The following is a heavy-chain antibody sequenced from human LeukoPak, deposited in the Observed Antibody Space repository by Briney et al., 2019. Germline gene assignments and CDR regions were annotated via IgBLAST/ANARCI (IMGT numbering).Heavy chain of an antibody. J-gene: IGHJ4*02. Sequence: GGSLRLSCAASGFTFSSYGMHWVRQAPGKGLEWVSVIYSGGSTYYADSVKGRFTISRDNSKNTLYLQMNSLRAEDTAVYYCAREVASGSADYWGQGTLVTVSS. CDR1: GFTFSSYG. V-gene: IGHV3-66*01. CDR3: AREVASGSADY. D-gene: IGHD1-26*01. CDR2: IYSGGST.